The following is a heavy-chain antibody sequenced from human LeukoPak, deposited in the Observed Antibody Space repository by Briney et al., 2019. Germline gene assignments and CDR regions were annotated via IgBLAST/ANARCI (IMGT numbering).Heavy chain of an antibody. CDR2: IYYSGST. CDR3: AREGKWFGELFPFDY. V-gene: IGHV4-39*07. Sequence: SETLSLTCTVSGGSISSSSYYWGWIRQPPGKGLEWIGSIYYSGSTYYNPSLKSRVTISVDTSKNQFSLKLSSVTAADTAVYYCAREGKWFGELFPFDYWGQGTLVTVSS. CDR1: GGSISSSSYY. J-gene: IGHJ4*02. D-gene: IGHD3-10*01.